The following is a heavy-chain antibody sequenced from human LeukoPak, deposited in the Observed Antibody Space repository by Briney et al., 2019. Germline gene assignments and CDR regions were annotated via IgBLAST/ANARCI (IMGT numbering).Heavy chain of an antibody. J-gene: IGHJ4*02. CDR2: VGLTGGSI. CDR1: GFTFTNYA. Sequence: GGSLRLSCTASGFTFTNYAMSWVRQSPGKGLEWISSVGLTGGSIYYADSIKGRFTISRDNANNSVFLHVNSLRAEDTGVYYCAREYGGNSLDKWGQGVLVTVSS. D-gene: IGHD4-23*01. V-gene: IGHV3-21*01. CDR3: AREYGGNSLDK.